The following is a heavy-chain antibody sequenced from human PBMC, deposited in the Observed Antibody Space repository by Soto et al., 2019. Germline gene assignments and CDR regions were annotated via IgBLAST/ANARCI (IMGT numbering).Heavy chain of an antibody. J-gene: IGHJ3*02. CDR3: TRYYYYDSSGPPAFDI. D-gene: IGHD3-22*01. CDR1: GFTFGDYA. V-gene: IGHV3-49*03. CDR2: IRSKAYGGTT. Sequence: GGSLRLSCTASGFTFGDYAMSWFRQAPGKGLEWVGFIRSKAYGGTTEYDASVKGRFTISRDDSKSIAYLQMNSLKTEDTAVYYCTRYYYYDSSGPPAFDIWGQGTMVTVSS.